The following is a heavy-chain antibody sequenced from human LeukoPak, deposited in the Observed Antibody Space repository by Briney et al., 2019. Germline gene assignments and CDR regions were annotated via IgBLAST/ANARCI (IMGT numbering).Heavy chain of an antibody. Sequence: PGGSLRLSCAASGFTFSSYAMSWVRQAPGKGLEWVSAISGSGGSTYYADSVKGRFTISRDNSKNTLYLQMNSLRAEDTAVYYCAKGPYYDFWSGYYPSNYYMDVWGKGTTVTVSS. D-gene: IGHD3-3*01. V-gene: IGHV3-23*01. J-gene: IGHJ6*03. CDR3: AKGPYYDFWSGYYPSNYYMDV. CDR1: GFTFSSYA. CDR2: ISGSGGST.